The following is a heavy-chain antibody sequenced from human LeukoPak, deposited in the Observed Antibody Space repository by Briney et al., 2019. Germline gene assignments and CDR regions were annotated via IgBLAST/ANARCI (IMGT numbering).Heavy chain of an antibody. V-gene: IGHV4-39*01. Sequence: SETLSLTCTVSGGSISSSSYYWGWIRRPPGKGLEWIGSIYYSGSTYYNPSLKSRVTISVDTSKNQFSLKLSSVTAADTAVYYCAREYYDSSGYPHYYFDYWGQGTLVTVSS. D-gene: IGHD3-22*01. J-gene: IGHJ4*02. CDR1: GGSISSSSYY. CDR3: AREYYDSSGYPHYYFDY. CDR2: IYYSGST.